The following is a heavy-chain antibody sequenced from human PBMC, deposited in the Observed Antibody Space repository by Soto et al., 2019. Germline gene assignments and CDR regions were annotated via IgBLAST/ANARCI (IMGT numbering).Heavy chain of an antibody. V-gene: IGHV2-5*02. CDR3: GHRLYTSGWWFDP. CDR1: GFSLNTDKVG. D-gene: IGHD6-19*01. CDR2: IYWDDDK. J-gene: IGHJ5*02. Sequence: QVTLKESGPALVKPTQTLTVTCTFSGFSLNTDKVGVGWVRQPPGKALEWLALIYWDDDKRYSPYLKSRLTISKDTSKNEVVLTMTNMDPVDTATYFCGHRLYTSGWWFDPWGPGTLVTVS.